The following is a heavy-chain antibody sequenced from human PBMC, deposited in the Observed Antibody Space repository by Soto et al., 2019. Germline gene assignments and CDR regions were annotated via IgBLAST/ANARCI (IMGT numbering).Heavy chain of an antibody. CDR2: IYYRGTT. J-gene: IGHJ4*02. V-gene: IGHV4-59*11. D-gene: IGHD2-2*01. CDR1: GGSTSNHY. Sequence: QVQLQEAGPGLVKPSETLSLTCSVSGGSTSNHYWTWIRKPPGQGPQWIGCIYYRGTTNYNASFNSRVTISVDTSKNQFSLKLTSVTTADTAVYYCARGGGSPYHDHEFDYWGQGILVTVSS. CDR3: ARGGGSPYHDHEFDY.